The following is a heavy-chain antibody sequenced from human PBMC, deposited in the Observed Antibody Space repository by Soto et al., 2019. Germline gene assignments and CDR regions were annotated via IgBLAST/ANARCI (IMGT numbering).Heavy chain of an antibody. Sequence: ASVKVSCKASGYAFTSYGISWVRQAPGQGLEWMGWISAYNGNTNYAQKLQGRVTMTTDTSTSTAYMELRSLRSDDTAVYYCATVKGIQISGAVIAHNWFDTWGQGTLVTVSS. D-gene: IGHD3-3*01. CDR1: GYAFTSYG. J-gene: IGHJ5*02. V-gene: IGHV1-18*04. CDR2: ISAYNGNT. CDR3: ATVKGIQISGAVIAHNWFDT.